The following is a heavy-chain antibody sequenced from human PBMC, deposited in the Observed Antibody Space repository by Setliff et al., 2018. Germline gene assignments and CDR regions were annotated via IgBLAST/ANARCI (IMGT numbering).Heavy chain of an antibody. J-gene: IGHJ6*03. CDR3: AKDPGNGHYMDV. V-gene: IGHV4-4*08. CDR1: GASISSYY. CDR2: IYTSGST. Sequence: PSETLSLTCTVSGASISSYYWSWIRQPPGKALEWIGYIYTSGSTNYNPSLKSRVTISLDTSKNQLSLRLTSVTAADTAVYYCAKDPGNGHYMDVWGKGATVTVPS.